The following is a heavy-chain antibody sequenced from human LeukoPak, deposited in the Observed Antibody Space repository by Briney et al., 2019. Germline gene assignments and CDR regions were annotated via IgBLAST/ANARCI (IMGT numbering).Heavy chain of an antibody. D-gene: IGHD6-6*01. Sequence: SETLSLTCTVSGGSISSSSYYWGWIRQPPGKGLEWIGSIYYSGSTYYNPSLKSRVTISVDTSKNQFSLKLTSVTAADTAVYYCARGLYSSSPPIDYWGQGTLVTVSS. CDR1: GGSISSSSYY. CDR3: ARGLYSSSPPIDY. V-gene: IGHV4-39*07. CDR2: IYYSGST. J-gene: IGHJ4*02.